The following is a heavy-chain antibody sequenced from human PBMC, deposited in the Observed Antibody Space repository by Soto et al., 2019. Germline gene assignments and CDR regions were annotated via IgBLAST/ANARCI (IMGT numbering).Heavy chain of an antibody. J-gene: IGHJ4*02. Sequence: SETLSLTCPVSGAPISSNGYYWSWLRQHPGKGLEWIGYIYHSGSTYYNPSLKSRVTISVDRSKNQFSLKVSSVTAADTAVYYCARYYDFWSGSYYFDYWGQGTLVTVSS. CDR3: ARYYDFWSGSYYFDY. CDR2: IYHSGST. CDR1: GAPISSNGYY. V-gene: IGHV4-30-2*01. D-gene: IGHD3-3*01.